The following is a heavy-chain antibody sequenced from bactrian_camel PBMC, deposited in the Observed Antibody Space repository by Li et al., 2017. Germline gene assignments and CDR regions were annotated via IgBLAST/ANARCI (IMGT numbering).Heavy chain of an antibody. CDR3: AAGTWGKDVDYDCLNY. CDR2: IDTGDGST. Sequence: VQLVESGGGSVQAGGSLRLSCTASTHSSTNCGVHWLRQAPGKEREGVAAIDTGDGSTYYLNSVEGRFTISQDNAKNTLYLQMNSLKTEDTAVYYCAAGTWGKDVDYDCLNYWGQGTQVTVS. CDR1: THSSTNCG. D-gene: IGHD4*01. J-gene: IGHJ4*01. V-gene: IGHV3S1*01.